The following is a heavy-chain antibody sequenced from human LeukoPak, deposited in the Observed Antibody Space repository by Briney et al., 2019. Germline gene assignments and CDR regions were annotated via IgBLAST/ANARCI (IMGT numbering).Heavy chain of an antibody. J-gene: IGHJ6*04. D-gene: IGHD2-21*02. CDR3: ARALGVTPPYYFSYGMDV. Sequence: PGGSLRLSCAASGFTFSSYWMTWVRQAPGKGLEWVANIKQDGIEKYYVDSVKGRFTISRDNAESSMYLQMNSLRAEDTAVYFCARALGVTPPYYFSYGMDVWGKGATVTVSS. CDR2: IKQDGIEK. CDR1: GFTFSSYW. V-gene: IGHV3-7*03.